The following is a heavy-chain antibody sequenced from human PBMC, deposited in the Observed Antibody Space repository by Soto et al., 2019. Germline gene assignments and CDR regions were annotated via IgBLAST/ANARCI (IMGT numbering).Heavy chain of an antibody. Sequence: GGSLRLSCAASGFTFSRYGMHWVRQAPGKGLEWVAVIWSDGTTKDYADSVKGRFTISRDDSKNTLFLQMNSLRGEDTAVYYCATDAGGSAFDYWGQGTLVTVSS. D-gene: IGHD1-26*01. CDR1: GFTFSRYG. J-gene: IGHJ4*02. CDR3: ATDAGGSAFDY. V-gene: IGHV3-33*01. CDR2: IWSDGTTK.